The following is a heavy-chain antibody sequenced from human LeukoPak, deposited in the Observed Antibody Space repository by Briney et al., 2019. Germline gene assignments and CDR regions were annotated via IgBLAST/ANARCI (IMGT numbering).Heavy chain of an antibody. V-gene: IGHV4-4*07. J-gene: IGHJ6*01. CDR2: IYSSGTT. Sequence: PSETLSLTCTVPDGSISSYNWTWIRQPPGKGLEWIGRIYSSGTTIYNPSLKSRVTISVDTSKNQFSLNLTSLTAPAPALFFYSRNYPGWSHLRYFHYYDIDVWRGGTTVSVSP. CDR1: DGSISSYN. D-gene: IGHD2-15*01. CDR3: SRNYPGWSHLRYFHYYDIDV.